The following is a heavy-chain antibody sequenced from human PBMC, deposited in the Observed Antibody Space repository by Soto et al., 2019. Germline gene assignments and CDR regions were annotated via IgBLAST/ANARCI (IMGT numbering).Heavy chain of an antibody. J-gene: IGHJ3*01. CDR1: GFTFSSYE. CDR3: AATSSSSINDAFDV. D-gene: IGHD6-6*01. CDR2: ISSSGSTI. V-gene: IGHV3-48*03. Sequence: GGSLRLSCAASGFTFSSYEMNWVRQAPGKGLEWVSYISSSGSTIYYADSVKGRFTISRDNAKNSLYLQMNSLRAEDTAVYYCAATSSSSINDAFDVWGQGTMVTVSS.